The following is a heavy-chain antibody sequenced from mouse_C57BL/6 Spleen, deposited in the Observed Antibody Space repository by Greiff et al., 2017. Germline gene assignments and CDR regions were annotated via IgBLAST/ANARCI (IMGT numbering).Heavy chain of an antibody. Sequence: QVQLQQSGAELVRPGTSVKVSCKASGYAFTNYLIEWVKQRPGQGLEWIGVINPGSGGTNYNEKFKGKATLTADKSSSTAYMQLSSLTSEDSAVYFCAIYDGYSWFAYWGQGTLVTVSA. CDR3: AIYDGYSWFAY. CDR1: GYAFTNYL. CDR2: INPGSGGT. D-gene: IGHD2-3*01. V-gene: IGHV1-54*01. J-gene: IGHJ3*01.